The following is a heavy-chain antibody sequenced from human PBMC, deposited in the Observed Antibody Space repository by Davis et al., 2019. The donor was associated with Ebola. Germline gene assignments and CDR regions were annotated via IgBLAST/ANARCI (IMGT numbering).Heavy chain of an antibody. D-gene: IGHD6-19*01. CDR3: AREAGSGWANWFDP. CDR1: GFTVSSNY. V-gene: IGHV3-7*01. CDR2: IKQDGSEK. Sequence: GESLKISCAASGFTVSSNYMSWVRQAPGKGLEWVANIKQDGSEKYYVDSVKGRFTISRDNAKNSLYLQMNSLRAEDTAVYYCAREAGSGWANWFDPWGQGTLVTVSS. J-gene: IGHJ5*02.